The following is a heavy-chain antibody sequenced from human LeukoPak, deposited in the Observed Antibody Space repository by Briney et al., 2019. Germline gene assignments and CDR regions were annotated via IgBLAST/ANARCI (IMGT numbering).Heavy chain of an antibody. V-gene: IGHV3-30*02. CDR2: IRYDGSNK. D-gene: IGHD3-9*01. Sequence: GGSLRLSCAASGFTFSSYGMHWVRQAPGKGLEWVAFIRYDGSNKYYADSVKGRFTISRDNSKNMLYLQMNSLRAEDTAVYYCAKDGGTYYDILTGYPPFNYYYYYMDVWGKGTTVTISS. CDR3: AKDGGTYYDILTGYPPFNYYYYYMDV. J-gene: IGHJ6*03. CDR1: GFTFSSYG.